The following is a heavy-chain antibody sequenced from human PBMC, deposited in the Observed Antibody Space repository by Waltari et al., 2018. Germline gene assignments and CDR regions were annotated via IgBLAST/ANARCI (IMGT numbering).Heavy chain of an antibody. D-gene: IGHD3-3*01. CDR3: AREGYDFWSGYPFGYYGMDV. CDR1: GFTFSSYS. J-gene: IGHJ6*02. Sequence: GFTFSSYSMNWVRQAPGKGLEWVSSISSSSSYIYYADSVKGRFTISRDNAKNSLYLQMNSLRAEDTAVYYCAREGYDFWSGYPFGYYGMDVWGQGTTVTVSS. CDR2: ISSSSSYI. V-gene: IGHV3-21*01.